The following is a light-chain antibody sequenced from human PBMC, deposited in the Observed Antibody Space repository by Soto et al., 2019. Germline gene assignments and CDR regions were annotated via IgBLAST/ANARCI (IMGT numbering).Light chain of an antibody. V-gene: IGLV2-23*01. J-gene: IGLJ1*01. CDR3: CSYSGTNTCV. Sequence: QSALTQPASVSGSHGQSITISCTGTSRDVGSYNLVSWYQQHPGKAPKLRISEGNTRPSGVSHRFSGSKSANTAHLTISGLQSEDEADYYCCSYSGTNTCVVGTGTKVTVL. CDR2: EGN. CDR1: SRDVGSYNL.